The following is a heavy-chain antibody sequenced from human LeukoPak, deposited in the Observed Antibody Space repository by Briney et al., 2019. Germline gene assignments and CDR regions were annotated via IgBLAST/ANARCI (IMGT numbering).Heavy chain of an antibody. CDR3: ARSRAVAPDY. V-gene: IGHV4-34*01. CDR2: INHSGST. Sequence: SETLSLTCAVYGGSFSGYYWSWIRQPPGKGLEWIGEINHSGSTNYNPSLKSRVTISVDTSKKQFSLKLSSVTAADTAVYYCARSRAVAPDYWGQGTLVTVSS. D-gene: IGHD6-19*01. J-gene: IGHJ4*02. CDR1: GGSFSGYY.